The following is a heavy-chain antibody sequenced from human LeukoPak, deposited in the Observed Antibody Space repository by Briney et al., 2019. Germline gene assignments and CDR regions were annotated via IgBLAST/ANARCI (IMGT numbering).Heavy chain of an antibody. V-gene: IGHV3-23*01. D-gene: IGHD3-10*01. CDR1: GFTFSSYA. CDR2: ISGSGGSP. Sequence: GGSLRLSCAASGFTFSSYAMRWVRQAPGKGLEWVAAISGSGGSPYYADSVKGRFTISRDHSKNTLYLQMNSLRAEDTAVYYCAEVTMVRGYYFDYWGQGTLVTVSS. J-gene: IGHJ4*02. CDR3: AEVTMVRGYYFDY.